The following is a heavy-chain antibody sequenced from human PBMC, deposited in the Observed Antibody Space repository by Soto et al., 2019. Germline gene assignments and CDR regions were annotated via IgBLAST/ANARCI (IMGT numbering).Heavy chain of an antibody. CDR3: ARVIRGAYYNSPLDT. CDR1: GYTFTGYF. Sequence: QVQLLQSGAEVKKPGASVKVSCKASGYTFTGYFMHWVRQAPGQGLEWMGWIKPYSGGADYAQSFQGRATMTRDTSISTVYMELSRLRFDDTAVYYCARVIRGAYYNSPLDTWGQGTVVTVSS. V-gene: IGHV1-2*02. J-gene: IGHJ5*02. CDR2: IKPYSGGA. D-gene: IGHD3-10*01.